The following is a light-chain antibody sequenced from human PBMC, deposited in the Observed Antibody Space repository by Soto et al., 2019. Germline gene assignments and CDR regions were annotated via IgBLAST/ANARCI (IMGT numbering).Light chain of an antibody. J-gene: IGKJ3*01. CDR2: GAS. CDR1: QSVSSN. CDR3: QQYNNWPLT. Sequence: EIVMTQSPATLSVSPGERAALSCRASQSVSSNLAWYQQKPGQAPRLLIYGASTRATGIAARFSGSGSGTEFTLTISSPQSEDSAVYYCQQYNNWPLTFGPGTKVDIK. V-gene: IGKV3-15*01.